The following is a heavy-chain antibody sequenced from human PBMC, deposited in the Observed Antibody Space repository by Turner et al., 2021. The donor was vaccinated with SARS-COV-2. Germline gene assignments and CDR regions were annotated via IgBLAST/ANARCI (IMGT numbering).Heavy chain of an antibody. D-gene: IGHD2-8*01. J-gene: IGHJ5*02. CDR3: ATAPPYCTNGVCPNWFDP. Sequence: QVQLVQSGAEVNKPGASVKVSCKVSGYTLIELSMHWVRQAPGKGLEWMGGFDPEDGETIYAQKFQGRVTMTEDTSTDTAYMELSSLRSEDTAVYYCATAPPYCTNGVCPNWFDPWGQGTLVTVSS. V-gene: IGHV1-24*01. CDR2: FDPEDGET. CDR1: GYTLIELS.